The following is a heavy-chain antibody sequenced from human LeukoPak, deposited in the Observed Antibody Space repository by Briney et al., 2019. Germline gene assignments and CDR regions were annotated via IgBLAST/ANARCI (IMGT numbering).Heavy chain of an antibody. Sequence: PGGSLRLSCAASEFTIGRYWMHWVRQAPGKGLVWVSRINSDGSSTSYADSVKGRFTISRDNAKNTLYLQMNSLRAEDTAVYYCAREDTAMAFDYWGQGTLVTVSS. CDR3: AREDTAMAFDY. J-gene: IGHJ4*02. CDR2: INSDGSST. V-gene: IGHV3-74*01. CDR1: EFTIGRYW. D-gene: IGHD5-18*01.